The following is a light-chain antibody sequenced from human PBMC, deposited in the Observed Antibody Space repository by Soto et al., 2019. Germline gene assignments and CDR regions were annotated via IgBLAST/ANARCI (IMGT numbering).Light chain of an antibody. CDR1: QSVSSY. J-gene: IGKJ1*01. Sequence: EIVLTQSPATLSCSPGERSTLSGRASQSVSSYLAWYQQKPGQAPRLLIYDASSRATGIPDRFSGSGSGTDFTLTISRLEPEDFAVYCCQQFDGSLWTFGQGTKVDIK. V-gene: IGKV3-20*01. CDR3: QQFDGSLWT. CDR2: DAS.